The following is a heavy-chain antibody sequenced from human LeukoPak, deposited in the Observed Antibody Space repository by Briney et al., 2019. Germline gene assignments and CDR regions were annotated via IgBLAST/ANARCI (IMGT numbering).Heavy chain of an antibody. J-gene: IGHJ5*02. CDR1: GDSIY. V-gene: IGHV4-59*12. CDR2: VYYSGAT. Sequence: PSETLSLTCSVSGDSIYWSWVRQSPGKGLQWIGTVYYSGATNYNPSLASRVTMSLDMSKSQFSLKLSSVTAADTAVYYCAREADYSNWFDPWGQGTLVTVSS. CDR3: AREADYSNWFDP. D-gene: IGHD3-16*01.